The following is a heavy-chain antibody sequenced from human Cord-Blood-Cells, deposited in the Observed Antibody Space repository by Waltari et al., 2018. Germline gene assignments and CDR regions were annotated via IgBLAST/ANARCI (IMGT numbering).Heavy chain of an antibody. V-gene: IGHV4-59*01. CDR1: GGSISSYY. J-gene: IGHJ4*02. D-gene: IGHD3-22*01. CDR2: VYYSGST. Sequence: QVQLQESGPGLVKTSETLSLTCTVSGGSISSYYWSWIRQPPGKGLEWIGSVYYSGSTNYNTSLKSRVTVSVVTSKNEYSLKLSSGTAADTAVYYCARGRYYYDSSGLFDYWGQGTLVTVSS. CDR3: ARGRYYYDSSGLFDY.